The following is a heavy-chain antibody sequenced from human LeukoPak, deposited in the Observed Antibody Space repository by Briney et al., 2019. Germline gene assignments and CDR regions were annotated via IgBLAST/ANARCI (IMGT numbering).Heavy chain of an antibody. V-gene: IGHV3-48*01. J-gene: IGHJ4*02. CDR3: ARVRGSYHLDY. CDR1: GFTFSGYS. Sequence: PGGSLRLSCAASGFTFSGYSMNWVRQAPGKGLQWVSCITSSSSAIYYADSVKGRFTISRDNAKNSLYLQMNSLRAEDTAVYYCARVRGSYHLDYWGQGTLVTVSS. D-gene: IGHD1-26*01. CDR2: ITSSSSAI.